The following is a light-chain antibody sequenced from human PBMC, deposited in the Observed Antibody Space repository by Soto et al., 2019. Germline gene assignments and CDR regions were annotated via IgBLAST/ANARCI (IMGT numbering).Light chain of an antibody. CDR1: QSISSY. CDR2: AAS. J-gene: IGKJ1*01. CDR3: QQSHCTPQT. V-gene: IGKV1-39*01. Sequence: DIQMTQSPFSLSPCLLDIVTITCRASQSISSYLNWYQQKPGKAPKLLIYAASSLQSGVPSRFSGSGSGTDFTLTISRLQAEDFATYYWQQSHCTPQTFGQGTKVDIK.